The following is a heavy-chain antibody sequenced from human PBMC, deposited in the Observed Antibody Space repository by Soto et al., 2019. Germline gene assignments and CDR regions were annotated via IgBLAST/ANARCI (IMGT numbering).Heavy chain of an antibody. CDR2: ISAYKGNT. V-gene: IGHV1-18*01. D-gene: IGHD3-10*01. J-gene: IGHJ4*02. CDR1: GYTFPNYG. Sequence: ASVKVSCKASGYTFPNYGISWVRQAPGQGLEWMGWISAYKGNTNYAQKVQGRVTMTTETSTGTAYMELRSLTSDDTAVYYCARSPTYYYGSGTYPDYWGQGTQVTVSS. CDR3: ARSPTYYYGSGTYPDY.